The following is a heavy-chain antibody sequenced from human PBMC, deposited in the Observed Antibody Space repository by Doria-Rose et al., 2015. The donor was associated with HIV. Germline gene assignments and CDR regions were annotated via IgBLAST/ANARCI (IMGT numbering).Heavy chain of an antibody. V-gene: IGHV2-5*02. CDR2: IYWDDDK. CDR3: AHRRVSSWRSAVYFDH. CDR1: VFSLSTSGVG. J-gene: IGHJ4*02. Sequence: TLTCPFSVFSLSTSGVGVGWIRQPPGKALEWLALIYWDDDKRYSPPLKSRLTITKDTSKNQVVLTMTNMDPVDTATYYCAHRRVSSWRSAVYFDHWGQGTLVIVSS. D-gene: IGHD6-13*01.